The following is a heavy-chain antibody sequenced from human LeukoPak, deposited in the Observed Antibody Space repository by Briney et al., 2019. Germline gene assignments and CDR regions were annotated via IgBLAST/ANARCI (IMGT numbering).Heavy chain of an antibody. D-gene: IGHD6-19*01. CDR2: ISYDGGNK. Sequence: GRSLRLSCAASGFTFSSYAMHWVRQAPGKGLEWVAVISYDGGNKYYADSVKGRFTISRDNSKNTLYLQMNSLRAEDTAVYYCARDRGVAGNAEYFQHWGQGTLVTVSS. J-gene: IGHJ1*01. V-gene: IGHV3-30-3*01. CDR1: GFTFSSYA. CDR3: ARDRGVAGNAEYFQH.